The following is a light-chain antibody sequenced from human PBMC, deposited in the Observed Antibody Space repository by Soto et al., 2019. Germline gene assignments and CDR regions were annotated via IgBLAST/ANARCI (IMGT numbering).Light chain of an antibody. CDR3: ISYTSSSTPWV. CDR1: SSDVGVYNY. V-gene: IGLV2-14*01. J-gene: IGLJ2*01. CDR2: EVS. Sequence: QSALTQHASVSGSPGQSITISCTGASSDVGVYNYVSWYQQHPGKAPKLMIYEVSNRPSGVSNRFSGSKSGNTASLTISGLQAEDEADYYCISYTSSSTPWVFGGGTKLTVL.